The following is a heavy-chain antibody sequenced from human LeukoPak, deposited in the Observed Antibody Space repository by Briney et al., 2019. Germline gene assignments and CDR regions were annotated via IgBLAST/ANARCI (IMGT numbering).Heavy chain of an antibody. CDR1: GFTFSSYA. CDR3: ARDVLTYGSYFDY. J-gene: IGHJ4*02. Sequence: PGGSLRLSCAASGFTFSSYAMHWVRQAPGKGLEWVAVISYDGSNKYYADSVKGRFTISGDNSKNTLYLQMNSLRAEDTAVYYCARDVLTYGSYFDYWGQGTLVTVSS. D-gene: IGHD3-10*01. CDR2: ISYDGSNK. V-gene: IGHV3-30-3*01.